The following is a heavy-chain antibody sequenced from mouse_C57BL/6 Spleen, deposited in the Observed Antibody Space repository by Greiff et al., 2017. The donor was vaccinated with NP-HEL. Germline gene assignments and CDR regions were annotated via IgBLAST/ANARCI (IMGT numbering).Heavy chain of an antibody. J-gene: IGHJ2*01. Sequence: QVQLQQSGPELVKPGASVKISCKASGYAFSSSWMNWVKQRPGKGLEWIGRIYPGDGDTNYNGKFKGKATLTADKSSSTAYMQLSSLTSEDSAVYFCARFEDLLIDYWGQGTTLTVSS. CDR3: ARFEDLLIDY. V-gene: IGHV1-82*01. D-gene: IGHD1-1*01. CDR2: IYPGDGDT. CDR1: GYAFSSSW.